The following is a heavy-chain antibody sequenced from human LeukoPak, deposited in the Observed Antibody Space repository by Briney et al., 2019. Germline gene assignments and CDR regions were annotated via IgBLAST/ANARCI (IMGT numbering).Heavy chain of an antibody. CDR2: MKEDGSDI. J-gene: IGHJ4*02. V-gene: IGHV3-7*01. CDR1: GFSFSSYT. D-gene: IGHD3-9*01. Sequence: GGSLRLSCVASGFSFSSYTMSWVRQAPGKGLEWVAKMKEDGSDIHYVESVKGRFTICRDNAKNSLCLQMSSLRVEDTAVYYCARGGARYLDSWGQGSLVTVSS. CDR3: ARGGARYLDS.